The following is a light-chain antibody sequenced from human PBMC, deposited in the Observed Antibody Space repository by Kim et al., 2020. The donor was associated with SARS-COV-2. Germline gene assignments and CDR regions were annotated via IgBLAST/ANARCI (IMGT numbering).Light chain of an antibody. CDR1: LDISNK. CDR3: QQYDNVRLT. CDR2: DAS. Sequence: DIKMTQSPSFLSASVGDRVTITCQASLDISNKLNWYQQRPGKAPKLLIYDASLLETGAPSRVSGSRSGTEFTLTISNLQPEDVATYYCQQYDNVRLTFGGGTKVDIK. J-gene: IGKJ4*01. V-gene: IGKV1-33*01.